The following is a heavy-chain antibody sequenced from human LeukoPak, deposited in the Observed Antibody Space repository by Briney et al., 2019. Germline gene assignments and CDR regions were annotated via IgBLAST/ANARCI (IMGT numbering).Heavy chain of an antibody. J-gene: IGHJ5*02. CDR2: IYYSGST. CDR1: GGSISSYY. V-gene: IGHV4-59*01. CDR3: ARAQFTMVRGVIRNNWFDP. Sequence: SETLSLTCTVSGGSISSYYWSWIRQPPGKGLEWIGYIYYSGSTNYNPSLKSRVTISVDTSKNQFSLKLSSVTAADTAVYYCARAQFTMVRGVIRNNWFDPWGQGTLVTVSS. D-gene: IGHD3-10*01.